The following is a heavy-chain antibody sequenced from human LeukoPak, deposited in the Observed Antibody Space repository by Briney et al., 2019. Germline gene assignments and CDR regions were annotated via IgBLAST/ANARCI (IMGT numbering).Heavy chain of an antibody. V-gene: IGHV1-18*01. CDR3: ARDRYYYDSSGYV. J-gene: IGHJ4*02. CDR1: GYIFTSYG. Sequence: ASVKVSCKASGYIFTSYGISWVRQAPGQGLEWMGWISAYNGNTNYAQKLQGRVTMTTDTSTGTAYMELRSLRSDDTAVYYCARDRYYYDSSGYVWGQGTLVTVSS. D-gene: IGHD3-22*01. CDR2: ISAYNGNT.